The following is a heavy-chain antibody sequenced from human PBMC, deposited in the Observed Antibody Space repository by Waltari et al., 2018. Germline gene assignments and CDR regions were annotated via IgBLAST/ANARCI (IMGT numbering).Heavy chain of an antibody. CDR2: IYTSGST. J-gene: IGHJ3*02. V-gene: IGHV4-4*07. D-gene: IGHD3-22*01. Sequence: QVQLQESGPGLVKPSETLSLTCTVSGGSISSYYWSWIRQPAGKGLEWIGRIYTSGSTDYNPSLKSRFTMSVDTSKNQFSLKLSSVTAADTAVYYCARGPDGYDSSGYQAFDIWGQGTMVTVSS. CDR3: ARGPDGYDSSGYQAFDI. CDR1: GGSISSYY.